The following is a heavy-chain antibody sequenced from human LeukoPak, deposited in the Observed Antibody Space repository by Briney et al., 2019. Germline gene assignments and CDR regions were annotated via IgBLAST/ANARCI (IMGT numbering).Heavy chain of an antibody. J-gene: IGHJ5*02. CDR1: GLTFRDYY. CDR3: ARVYYASWSGQPLSQHWLDP. V-gene: IGHV3-11*04. D-gene: IGHD3-3*01. Sequence: PGGSLRLSCTASGLTFRDYYVTWIRQAPGKGLEWVSYIRSTGSSTAYADSVKGRFAISRDNAKNSLYLQMNGLRVEDTAIYYCARVYYASWSGQPLSQHWLDPWGQGTLVTVSS. CDR2: IRSTGSST.